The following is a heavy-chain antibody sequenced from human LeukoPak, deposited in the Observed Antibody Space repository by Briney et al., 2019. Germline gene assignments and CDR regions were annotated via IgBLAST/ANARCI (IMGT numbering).Heavy chain of an antibody. Sequence: GGSLRLSCAASGFTVRSYYMSWVRQAPGKGLEWVSVIYNGGSTYYADSVKGRFTISRDNSKNTQYLQMNSLRAEDTAVYYCARDQRNGYNYGAFDIWGQGTMVTVSS. V-gene: IGHV3-66*01. D-gene: IGHD5-24*01. CDR3: ARDQRNGYNYGAFDI. J-gene: IGHJ3*02. CDR2: IYNGGST. CDR1: GFTVRSYY.